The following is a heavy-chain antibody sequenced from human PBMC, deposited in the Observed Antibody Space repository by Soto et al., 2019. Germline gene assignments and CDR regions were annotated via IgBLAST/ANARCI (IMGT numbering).Heavy chain of an antibody. D-gene: IGHD3-3*01. Sequence: PGESLTISCKGSGYNFAGYWIAWVSQMPGKGLELMGSLYPSHSDTRYRPSFQGQVTISADNSISSAYLQWSSLRASDTAMYYCARGGVSTRTFYYWGQGSPVTVSS. CDR1: GYNFAGYW. CDR2: LYPSHSDT. V-gene: IGHV5-51*01. CDR3: ARGGVSTRTFYY. J-gene: IGHJ4*02.